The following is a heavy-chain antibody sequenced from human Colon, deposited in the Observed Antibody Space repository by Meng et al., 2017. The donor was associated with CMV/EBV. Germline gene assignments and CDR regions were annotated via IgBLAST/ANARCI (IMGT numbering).Heavy chain of an antibody. D-gene: IGHD3-9*01. CDR2: IYDTGRT. V-gene: IGHV3-66*01. CDR3: ARTYYDILTPHFEY. J-gene: IGHJ4*03. CDR1: GFSVSRNY. Sequence: GGPLRLSCVASGFSVSRNYISWVRQGPGKGLEWVSVIYDTGRTYYADSVKGRFIISRDNAKNSLYLQMNSLRAEDTAVYFCARTYYDILTPHFEYWGQGALVTVSS.